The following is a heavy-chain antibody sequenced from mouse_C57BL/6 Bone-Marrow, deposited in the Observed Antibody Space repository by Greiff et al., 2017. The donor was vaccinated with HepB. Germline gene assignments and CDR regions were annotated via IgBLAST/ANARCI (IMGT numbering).Heavy chain of an antibody. D-gene: IGHD2-4*01. CDR3: ARDAEDYDYAMDY. V-gene: IGHV7-1*01. CDR1: GFTFSDFY. CDR2: SRNKANDYTT. J-gene: IGHJ4*01. Sequence: EVKVVESGGGLVQSGRSLRLSCATSGFTFSDFYMEWVRQAPGKGLEWIAASRNKANDYTTEYSASVKGRFIVSRDTSQSILYLQMNALRAEDTAIYYFARDAEDYDYAMDYWGQGTSVTVSS.